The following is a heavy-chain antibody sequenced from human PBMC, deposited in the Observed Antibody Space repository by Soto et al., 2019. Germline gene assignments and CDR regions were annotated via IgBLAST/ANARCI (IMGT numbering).Heavy chain of an antibody. J-gene: IGHJ4*02. CDR2: ISGRGVST. Sequence: SLTPSSAPSGFSFRTYAMSWVRQAPGKGLEWVSAISGRGVSTYYADSVKGRFTISRENSKNTHYLQMNSVTADETAVYYWANAEYYNGSGSCRDWGQGTLVTVSS. CDR3: ANAEYYNGSGSCRD. V-gene: IGHV3-23*01. CDR1: GFSFRTYA. D-gene: IGHD3-22*01.